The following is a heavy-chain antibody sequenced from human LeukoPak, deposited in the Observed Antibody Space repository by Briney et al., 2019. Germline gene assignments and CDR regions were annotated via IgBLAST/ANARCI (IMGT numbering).Heavy chain of an antibody. V-gene: IGHV3-48*02. CDR2: ISSGSSTI. D-gene: IGHD3-16*01. Sequence: GGSLRLSCAASGFTFSTYNMNWVPQAPGKGLEWLSYISSGSSTIYYADSVAGRFTISRDNAKNSLYLQMNSLRDEDTAVYYCARGETAGVGYWGQGILVTVSS. CDR3: ARGETAGVGY. CDR1: GFTFSTYN. J-gene: IGHJ4*02.